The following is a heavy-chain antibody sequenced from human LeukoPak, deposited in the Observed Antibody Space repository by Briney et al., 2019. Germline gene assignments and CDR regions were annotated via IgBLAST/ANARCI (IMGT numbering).Heavy chain of an antibody. D-gene: IGHD5-24*01. CDR1: GFTFSSYA. V-gene: IGHV3-21*01. J-gene: IGHJ4*02. Sequence: PGGSLRLSCAASGFTFSSYAMSWVRQAPGKGLEWVSSISSSSSYIYYADSVKGRFTISRANAKNSLYLQMNSLRAEDTAVYYCARGRPFDYWGQGTLVTVSS. CDR2: ISSSSSYI. CDR3: ARGRPFDY.